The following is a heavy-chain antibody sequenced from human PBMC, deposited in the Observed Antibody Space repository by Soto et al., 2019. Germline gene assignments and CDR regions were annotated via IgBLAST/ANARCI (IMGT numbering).Heavy chain of an antibody. J-gene: IGHJ6*02. D-gene: IGHD2-15*01. CDR2: IYSGGST. CDR1: GFTVSDNY. V-gene: IGHV3-53*01. Sequence: GGSLRLSCAASGFTVSDNYMNWVRQAPGNGLEWVSVIYSGGSTYYTDSVKGRFTIPRDNAKNTLYLQMNSLRAEDTAVYYCARGYPTGGNGLDVWGQGTTVTVSS. CDR3: ARGYPTGGNGLDV.